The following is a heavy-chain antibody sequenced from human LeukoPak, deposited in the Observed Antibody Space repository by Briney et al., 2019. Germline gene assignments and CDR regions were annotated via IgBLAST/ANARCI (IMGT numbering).Heavy chain of an antibody. J-gene: IGHJ6*03. CDR1: GGSFSGYY. CDR3: ARHDFWSGYRYYYYYYMDV. V-gene: IGHV4-34*01. CDR2: INHSGST. D-gene: IGHD3-3*01. Sequence: PSETLSLTCAVYGGSFSGYYWSWIRQPPGKGLEWIGEINHSGSTNYNPSLKSRVTISVDTSKNQFSLKLSSVTAADTAVYYCARHDFWSGYRYYYYYYMDVWGKGTTVTVSS.